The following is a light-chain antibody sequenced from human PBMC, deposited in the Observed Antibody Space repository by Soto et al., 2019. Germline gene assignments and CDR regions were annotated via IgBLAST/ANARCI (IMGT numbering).Light chain of an antibody. V-gene: IGKV3-11*01. CDR2: DAS. CDR1: QSVGSY. J-gene: IGKJ1*01. CDR3: QQRSNWLWT. Sequence: EIVLTQSPATLSLSPGERATLSCRASQSVGSYLAWYQQKPGQAPRLLISDASNRATDIPARFSGSGSGTDFTLIISRLEPEDFAVYYCQQRSNWLWTFGQGTKVEIK.